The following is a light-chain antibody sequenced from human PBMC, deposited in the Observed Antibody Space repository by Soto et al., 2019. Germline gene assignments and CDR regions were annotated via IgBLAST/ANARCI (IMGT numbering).Light chain of an antibody. CDR3: QSYDSSLSAYV. CDR1: SSNIVAGYD. J-gene: IGLJ1*01. Sequence: QSVRTQPPSVSGAPGQRVTISCTGSSSNIVAGYDVHWYQQLPGTAPKLLIYGNNNWPSGVPDRFSGSKSDTSASLAITELQAEDEADYYCQSYDSSLSAYVFGPGTKVTVL. CDR2: GNN. V-gene: IGLV1-40*01.